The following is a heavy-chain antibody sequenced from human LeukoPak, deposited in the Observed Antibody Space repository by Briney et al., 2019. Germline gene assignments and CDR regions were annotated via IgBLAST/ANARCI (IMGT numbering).Heavy chain of an antibody. V-gene: IGHV4-39*01. CDR1: GGSVSSSSYY. Sequence: PSETLSLTCTVSGGSVSSSSYYWGWIRQSPGKGLEWIGNIYFSGSTHYNMSLKSRVTISVDTSKNQFSLKLNSVTAADTAVYYCARLPYSNDWFDAFDIWGQGIMVTVSS. CDR2: IYFSGST. CDR3: ARLPYSNDWFDAFDI. D-gene: IGHD6-19*01. J-gene: IGHJ3*02.